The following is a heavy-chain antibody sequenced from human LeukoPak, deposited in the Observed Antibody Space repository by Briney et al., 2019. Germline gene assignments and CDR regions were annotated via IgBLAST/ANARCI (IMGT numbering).Heavy chain of an antibody. D-gene: IGHD3-22*01. CDR3: ARANYYDSSGYYYNAFDI. V-gene: IGHV4-39*02. Sequence: SETLSLTCSVSGASISRNTDYWGWIRQSPGKGLEWIGTFYYTGSTYYNPSLKSRITISVDTSKNHFSLKLSSVTAADTAVYYCARANYYDSSGYYYNAFDIWGQGTMVTVSS. CDR1: GASISRNTDY. CDR2: FYYTGST. J-gene: IGHJ3*02.